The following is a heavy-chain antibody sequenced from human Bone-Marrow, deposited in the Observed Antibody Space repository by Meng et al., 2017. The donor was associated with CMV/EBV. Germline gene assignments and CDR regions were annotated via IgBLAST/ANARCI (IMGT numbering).Heavy chain of an antibody. V-gene: IGHV3-7*01. CDR2: IKEDGSEK. CDR1: GFTLSGYW. Sequence: GESLKISCAASGFTLSGYWMSWVRQAPGKGLEWVANIKEDGSEKYYVDSVKGRFTISRDNAKNSVYLQMNSLRAEDTAVYYCARDYPLTSGSLVWGQGTLVTVSS. J-gene: IGHJ4*02. D-gene: IGHD1-26*01. CDR3: ARDYPLTSGSLV.